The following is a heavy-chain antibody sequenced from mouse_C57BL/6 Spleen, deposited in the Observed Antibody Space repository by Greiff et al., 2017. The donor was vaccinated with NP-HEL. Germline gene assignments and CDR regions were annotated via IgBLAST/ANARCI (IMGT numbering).Heavy chain of an antibody. CDR1: GFTFSDYY. Sequence: EVHLVESEGGLVQPGSSMKLSCTASGFTFSDYYMAWVRQVPEKGLEWVANINYDGSSTYYLDSLKSRFIISRDNAKNILYLQMSSLKSEDTATYYCARGDWDGLYYFDYWGQGTTLTVSS. CDR3: ARGDWDGLYYFDY. V-gene: IGHV5-16*01. D-gene: IGHD4-1*01. CDR2: INYDGSST. J-gene: IGHJ2*01.